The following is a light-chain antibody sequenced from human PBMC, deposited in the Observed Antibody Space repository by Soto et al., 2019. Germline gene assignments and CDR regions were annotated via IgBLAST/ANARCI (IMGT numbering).Light chain of an antibody. J-gene: IGKJ1*01. V-gene: IGKV1-39*01. CDR2: AAS. Sequence: DIQMTQSPSSLSASVGDRVTITCRASQSISSYLNWYQQKPGKAPKLLIYAASSLQSGVPSRFSGSVSGTDFTLNISSLQPEDFETYYCQQSYSTPRTFGQGTTVDSK. CDR3: QQSYSTPRT. CDR1: QSISSY.